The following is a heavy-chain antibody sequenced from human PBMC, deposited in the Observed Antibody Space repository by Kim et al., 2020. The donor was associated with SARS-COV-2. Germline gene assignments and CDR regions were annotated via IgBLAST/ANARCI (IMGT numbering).Heavy chain of an antibody. CDR1: GGTFSSYA. D-gene: IGHD3-10*01. V-gene: IGHV1-69*13. J-gene: IGHJ6*02. Sequence: SVKVSCKASGGTFSSYAISWVRQAPGQGLEWMGGIIPIFGTANYAQKFQGRVTITADESTSTAYMELSSLRSEDTAVYYCAVGYYGSGSYYTLGNYYYYGMDVWGQGTTVTVSS. CDR2: IIPIFGTA. CDR3: AVGYYGSGSYYTLGNYYYYGMDV.